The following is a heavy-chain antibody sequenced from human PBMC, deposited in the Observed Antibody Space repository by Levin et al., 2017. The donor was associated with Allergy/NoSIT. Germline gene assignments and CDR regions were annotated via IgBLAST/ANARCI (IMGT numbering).Heavy chain of an antibody. Sequence: PGGSLRLSCAASGITFSTYAMNWVRQAPGKGLEWVSVISGSGDTTYYADSVKGRFTISRDNSKNTLYLQMNSLRAEDTAVYYCAKGGPTMLWWYSDLWGRGTLVTVSS. CDR2: ISGSGDTT. J-gene: IGHJ2*01. CDR1: GITFSTYA. D-gene: IGHD5-12*01. V-gene: IGHV3-23*01. CDR3: AKGGPTMLWWYSDL.